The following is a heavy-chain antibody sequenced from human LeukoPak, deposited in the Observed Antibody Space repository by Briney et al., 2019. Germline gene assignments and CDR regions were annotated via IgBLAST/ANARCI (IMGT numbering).Heavy chain of an antibody. CDR2: ISGYNGST. CDR1: VYTFKDYL. J-gene: IGHJ4*02. V-gene: IGHV1-18*04. Sequence: SSVKVSCKASVYTFKDYLIHWVRPAPGQGLGWMGWISGYNGSTNYAKKLQGRVTMTTDTSTSTAYMELRSLRSDDTAVYYCARDLQPVVVAATPPGYWGQGTLVTVSS. CDR3: ARDLQPVVVAATPPGY. D-gene: IGHD2-15*01.